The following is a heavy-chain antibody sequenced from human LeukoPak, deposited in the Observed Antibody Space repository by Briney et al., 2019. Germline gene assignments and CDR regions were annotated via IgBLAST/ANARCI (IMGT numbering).Heavy chain of an antibody. CDR1: GYTFTGYY. V-gene: IGHV1-2*02. Sequence: GASVKVSCKASGYTFTGYYIHWVRQAPGQGLEWMGWINPHSGGTNYAQKFQGGVTMTRDTSITTAYMELSGLRSDDTAVYYCARDVGEYCSSTNCYASHYWGQGTLVTVSS. D-gene: IGHD2-2*01. CDR3: ARDVGEYCSSTNCYASHY. CDR2: INPHSGGT. J-gene: IGHJ4*02.